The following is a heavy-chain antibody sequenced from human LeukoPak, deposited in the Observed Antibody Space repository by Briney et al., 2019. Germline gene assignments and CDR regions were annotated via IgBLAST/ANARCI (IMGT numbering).Heavy chain of an antibody. D-gene: IGHD2-15*01. Sequence: PGGSLRLPCAASGFTFSSYSMNWVRQAPGKGLEWVSSISSSSSYIYYADSVKGRFTISRDNAKNSLYLQMNSLRAEDTAVYYCARDGTIRSGGTLRAFDIWGQGTMVTVSS. J-gene: IGHJ3*02. CDR2: ISSSSSYI. V-gene: IGHV3-21*01. CDR3: ARDGTIRSGGTLRAFDI. CDR1: GFTFSSYS.